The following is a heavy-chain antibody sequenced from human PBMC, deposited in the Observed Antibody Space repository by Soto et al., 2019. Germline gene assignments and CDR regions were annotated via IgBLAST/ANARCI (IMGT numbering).Heavy chain of an antibody. V-gene: IGHV3-23*01. CDR1: GFTLSSYA. J-gene: IGHJ4*02. D-gene: IGHD6-19*01. Sequence: VGSLRLSCAASGFTLSSYAMSWVRQAPGKGLEWVAAISGSGTSTYYADSVKGRFTISKDNSKNTLYLQMNSLRAEDTAVYYCAKDRYSSSRIFDYWGQGTLVTVSS. CDR3: AKDRYSSSRIFDY. CDR2: ISGSGTST.